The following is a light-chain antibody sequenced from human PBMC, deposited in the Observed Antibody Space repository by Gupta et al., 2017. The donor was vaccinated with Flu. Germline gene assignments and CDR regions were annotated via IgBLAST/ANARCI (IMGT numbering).Light chain of an antibody. CDR2: DAS. V-gene: IGKV1-33*01. CDR1: QDISNY. CDR3: QQYHSRPLT. Sequence: PPSLSASVGDRVTITCKASQDISNYLNWYQQKPGKAPKLLIYDASRLETGVPPRFSGSGSGTDFTLTISSLQPEDIATYYCQQYHSRPLTFGGGTNVEIK. J-gene: IGKJ4*01.